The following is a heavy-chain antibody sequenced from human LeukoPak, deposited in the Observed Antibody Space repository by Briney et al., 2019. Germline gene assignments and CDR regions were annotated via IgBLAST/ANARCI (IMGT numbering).Heavy chain of an antibody. CDR1: GGSISNYY. D-gene: IGHD1-1*01. J-gene: IGHJ4*02. CDR3: ARRTYSAAYWKHFDY. Sequence: SETLSLTCTVSGGSISNYYWSWIRQPPGKGLEWIGYIYYSGSTNYNSSLKSRVTISVDTSKNQFSLKLNSVTAADTAVYFCARRTYSAAYWKHFDYWGQGTLVTVSS. V-gene: IGHV4-59*08. CDR2: IYYSGST.